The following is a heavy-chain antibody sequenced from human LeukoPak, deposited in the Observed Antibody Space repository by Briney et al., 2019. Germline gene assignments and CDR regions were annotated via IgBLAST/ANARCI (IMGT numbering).Heavy chain of an antibody. CDR1: GGSISTYY. Sequence: SETLSLTCTVSGGSISTYYWSWIRQPPGKGLEWIAYIDYRGSTAYNPSLRSRVTISVDTSRNQFSLKLYSVTAADTAVYYCARSRSGYSYDHAAFEIWGQGTMVTVSS. CDR2: IDYRGST. V-gene: IGHV4-59*01. D-gene: IGHD5-18*01. CDR3: ARSRSGYSYDHAAFEI. J-gene: IGHJ3*02.